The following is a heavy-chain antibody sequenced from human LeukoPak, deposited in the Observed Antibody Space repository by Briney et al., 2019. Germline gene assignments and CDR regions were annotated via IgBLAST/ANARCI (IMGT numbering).Heavy chain of an antibody. CDR3: ARGAGYNYPYYFDY. CDR1: GFSVSSSH. CDR2: IYGGGNI. V-gene: IGHV3-53*01. D-gene: IGHD5-24*01. Sequence: QPGGSLRLSCAASGFSVSSSHMSWVRQAPGKGLEWVSVIYGGGNIYYADSVKGRFTISRDNSKNTLYLQMNSLRAEDTAVYYCARGAGYNYPYYFDYWGQGTLVTVSS. J-gene: IGHJ4*02.